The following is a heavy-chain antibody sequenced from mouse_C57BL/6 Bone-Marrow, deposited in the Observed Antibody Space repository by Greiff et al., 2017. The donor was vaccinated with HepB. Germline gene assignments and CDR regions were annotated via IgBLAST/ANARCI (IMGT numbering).Heavy chain of an antibody. CDR3: ARPSDP. J-gene: IGHJ3*01. CDR1: GYTFTSYG. V-gene: IGHV1-81*01. CDR2: IYPRSGNT. Sequence: VNVVESGAELARPGASVKLSCKASGYTFTSYGISWVKQRTGQGLEWIGEIYPRSGNTYYNEKFKGKATLTADKSSSTAYMELRSLTSEDSAVYFCARPSDPWGQGTLVTVSA.